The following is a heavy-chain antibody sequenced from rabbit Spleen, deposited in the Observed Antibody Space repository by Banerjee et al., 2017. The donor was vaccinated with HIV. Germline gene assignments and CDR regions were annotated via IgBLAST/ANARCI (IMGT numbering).Heavy chain of an antibody. J-gene: IGHJ4*01. CDR1: AFDLSNYYV. D-gene: IGHD2-1*01. CDR2: IYTAATTT. CDR3: ASDINGDGTFSL. Sequence: QEHLEESGGDLVKPEGSLTLTCNASAFDLSNYYVMRWVRQAPGKGLEWIGTIYTAATTTYYANWAKGRFTISKSSSTTVTLQMTSLTAADTATYFCASDINGDGTFSLWGPGTLVTVS. V-gene: IGHV1S45*01.